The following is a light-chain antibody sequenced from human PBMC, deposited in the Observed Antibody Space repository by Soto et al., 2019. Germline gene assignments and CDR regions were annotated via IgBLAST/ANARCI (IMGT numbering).Light chain of an antibody. CDR1: NIGSKS. CDR3: QVWDSSSDHRGVV. V-gene: IGLV3-21*04. J-gene: IGLJ2*01. CDR2: YDS. Sequence: SYELTQPPSVSVAPGKTARITWGGNNIGSKSVHWYQQKPGQAPVLVIYYDSDRPSGIPERFSGSNSGNTATLTISRVEAGDEADYYCQVWDSSSDHRGVVFGGGTKVTVL.